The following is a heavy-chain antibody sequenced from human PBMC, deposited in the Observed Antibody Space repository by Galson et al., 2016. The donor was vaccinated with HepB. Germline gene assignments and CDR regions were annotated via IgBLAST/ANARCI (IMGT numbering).Heavy chain of an antibody. J-gene: IGHJ6*02. V-gene: IGHV3-7*03. CDR3: ARRGRLLRASGWGGGMDV. Sequence: SLRLSCAVSGFTFSSMWMSWVRQAPGRGLEWVANINPDGSARPYVDSVKGRFTISRDNAKNSLYLQMDRLRGEDTAVYYCARRGRLLRASGWGGGMDVWGQGTTVTVSS. D-gene: IGHD6-19*01. CDR1: GFTFSSMW. CDR2: INPDGSAR.